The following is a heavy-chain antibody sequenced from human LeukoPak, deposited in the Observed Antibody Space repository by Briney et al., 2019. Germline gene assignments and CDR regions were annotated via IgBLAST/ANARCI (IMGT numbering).Heavy chain of an antibody. D-gene: IGHD6-13*01. J-gene: IGHJ4*02. CDR1: GFTFSSYA. CDR2: ISGSGGST. CDR3: AKALAAAGTTNDC. Sequence: GGSLRLSCAASGFTFSSYAMSWVRQAPGKGLEWVSGISGSGGSTYYADSVKGRFTISRDKSKNTVYLQMNSLRAEDTAVYYCAKALAAAGTTNDCWGQGTLVTVSS. V-gene: IGHV3-23*01.